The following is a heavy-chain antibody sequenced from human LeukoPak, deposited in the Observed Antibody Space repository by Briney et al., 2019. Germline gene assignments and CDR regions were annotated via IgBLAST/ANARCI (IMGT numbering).Heavy chain of an antibody. D-gene: IGHD1-1*01. CDR1: GFTFSSYS. J-gene: IGHJ6*02. Sequence: GGSLRLSCAASGFTFSSYSMNWVRQAPGKGLEWVSSISSSSSYIYYADSVKGRFTISRDNAKNSLYLQMNSLRAEDTAVYYCARASPTWNYYYGMDVWGQGTTVTVSS. CDR3: ARASPTWNYYYGMDV. V-gene: IGHV3-21*01. CDR2: ISSSSSYI.